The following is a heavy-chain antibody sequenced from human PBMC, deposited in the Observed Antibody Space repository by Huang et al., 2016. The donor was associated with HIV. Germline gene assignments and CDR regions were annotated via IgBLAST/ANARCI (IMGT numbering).Heavy chain of an antibody. CDR2: IYHSGNT. V-gene: IGHV4-30-4*08. Sequence: LQESGPGLGKPSPTLSLICSVSGDSISSGGFFWSWIRQPPGKGLEWIGYIYHSGNTHYNSSLRSRITISLDTSKNQFSLKLKSVTAADTAVYFCARGLDVRYWGQGTPVTVSS. CDR1: GDSISSGGFF. CDR3: ARGLDVRY. J-gene: IGHJ4*02.